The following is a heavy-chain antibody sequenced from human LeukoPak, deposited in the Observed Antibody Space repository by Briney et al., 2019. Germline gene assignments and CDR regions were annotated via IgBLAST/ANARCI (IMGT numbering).Heavy chain of an antibody. D-gene: IGHD3-3*01. CDR3: ARGYDFWSAPDAFDI. CDR2: INPNTGGT. J-gene: IGHJ3*02. CDR1: GYTFTGYY. Sequence: ASVKVSCKSSGYTFTGYYLHWVHQAPGQGLEWMGWINPNTGGTTYAERVQGRVTMTRDTSISTAYMELNRLRSDDTAMYFCARGYDFWSAPDAFDIWGQGTMVTVSS. V-gene: IGHV1-2*02.